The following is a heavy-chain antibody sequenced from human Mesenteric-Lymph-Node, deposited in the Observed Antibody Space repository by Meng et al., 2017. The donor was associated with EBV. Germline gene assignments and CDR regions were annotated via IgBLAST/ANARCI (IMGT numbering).Heavy chain of an antibody. J-gene: IGHJ5*02. CDR3: ARGNGATT. V-gene: IGHV1-18*01. CDR2: ISTYNGNT. Sequence: QVQLVQSGADVKKPGGSVKVSCKASGYTFTGYGINWVRQAPGQGLEWMGYISTYNGNTNYAQKLQGRLTMTTDTSTSTAYMELTSLTSDDTAVYYCARGNGATTWGQGTLVTVSS. D-gene: IGHD5-24*01. CDR1: GYTFTGYG.